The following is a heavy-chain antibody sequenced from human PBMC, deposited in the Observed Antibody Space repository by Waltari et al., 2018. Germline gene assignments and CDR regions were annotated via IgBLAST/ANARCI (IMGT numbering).Heavy chain of an antibody. CDR3: ARIRNCGGECFDAFDI. Sequence: QVQLVQSGAEVKKPGASVKVSCKASGYTFTSYDINWVRQATGQGLEWMGWMNPNSGNTGYAQKFQGRVTMTRNTSISTAYMELSSLRSEDTAVYYCARIRNCGGECFDAFDIWGQGTMVTVSS. CDR1: GYTFTSYD. V-gene: IGHV1-8*01. J-gene: IGHJ3*02. CDR2: MNPNSGNT. D-gene: IGHD2-21*01.